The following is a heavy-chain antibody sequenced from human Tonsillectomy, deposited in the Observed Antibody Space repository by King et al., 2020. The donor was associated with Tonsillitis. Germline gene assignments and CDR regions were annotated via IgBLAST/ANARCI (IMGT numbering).Heavy chain of an antibody. Sequence: VQLQESGPGLVKPSETLSLTCTVSGGSISSYYWSWIRPPPGKGLEWIGYIYYSGTTNYNPSLKSRVTISVDTSKNQFSLKLSSVTAADTAVYYCARDDYGDYLRYWGQGTLVTVSS. CDR2: IYYSGTT. CDR3: ARDDYGDYLRY. J-gene: IGHJ4*02. V-gene: IGHV4-59*01. CDR1: GGSISSYY. D-gene: IGHD4-17*01.